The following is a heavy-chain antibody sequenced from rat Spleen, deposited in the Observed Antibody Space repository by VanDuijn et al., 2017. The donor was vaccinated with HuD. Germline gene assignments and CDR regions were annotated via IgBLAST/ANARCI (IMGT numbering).Heavy chain of an antibody. CDR1: GFNFKDYW. D-gene: IGHD4-3*01. CDR2: INKDSSTI. V-gene: IGHV4-2*01. CDR3: ARHSGYPFMDA. Sequence: EVKLVESGGGLVQPGRSLKLSCAASGFNFKDYWMGWVRQAPGKGLEWIGEINKDSSTIKYTPSLKDKFTISRDNAQNTLYLQMSKLGSDDTAIYYCARHSGYPFMDAWGQGASVTVSS. J-gene: IGHJ4*01.